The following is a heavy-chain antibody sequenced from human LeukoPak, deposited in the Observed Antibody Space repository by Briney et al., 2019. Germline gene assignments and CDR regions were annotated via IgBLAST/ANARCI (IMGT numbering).Heavy chain of an antibody. J-gene: IGHJ6*02. CDR1: GGSISSGGYY. Sequence: SETLSLTCTVSGGSISSGGYYWSWIRQPPGKGLEWTGSIYYSGSTYYNPSLKSRVTISVDTSKNQFSLKLSSVTAADTAVYYCARDASGNSDYYYGMDVRGQGTTVTVSS. CDR3: ARDASGNSDYYYGMDV. V-gene: IGHV4-39*02. D-gene: IGHD4-23*01. CDR2: IYYSGST.